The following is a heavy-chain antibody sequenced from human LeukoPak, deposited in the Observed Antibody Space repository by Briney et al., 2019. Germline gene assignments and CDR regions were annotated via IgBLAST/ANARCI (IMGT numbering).Heavy chain of an antibody. D-gene: IGHD1-1*01. CDR3: ARDWKSAGWFDP. V-gene: IGHV1-8*01. J-gene: IGHJ5*02. CDR2: MNPNSGNT. Sequence: ASVKVSCKASGYTFTSYDINWVRQATGQGLEWMGWMNPNSGNTGYAQKFQGRVTMTRDTSISTAYMELSRLRSDDTAVYYCARDWKSAGWFDPWGQGTLVTVSS. CDR1: GYTFTSYD.